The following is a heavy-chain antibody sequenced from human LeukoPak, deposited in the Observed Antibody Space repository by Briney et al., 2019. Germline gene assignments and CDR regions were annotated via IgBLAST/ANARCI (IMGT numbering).Heavy chain of an antibody. D-gene: IGHD3-3*01. CDR2: LNPDGSRK. J-gene: IGHJ4*02. Sequence: HPGGSLRLSCAASGFTFSSYWMTWVRQAPGKGLEWVANLNPDGSRKFYVDSVKGRFTISRDNAKNSLYLQMHSLRAEDTALYYCARDAYDDSSEYWGQGTLVTVSS. CDR3: ARDAYDDSSEY. CDR1: GFTFSSYW. V-gene: IGHV3-7*01.